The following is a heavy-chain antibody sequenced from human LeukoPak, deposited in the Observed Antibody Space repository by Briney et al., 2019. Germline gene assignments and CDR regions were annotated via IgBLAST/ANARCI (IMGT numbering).Heavy chain of an antibody. CDR2: INPNSGGT. CDR3: ARDLGDIVVENLDY. CDR1: GYTFTDYY. Sequence: SVKVSCKASGYTFTDYYIHWVRQAPGQGLEWMGWINPNSGGTNYAQKFQGRVTMTRDTSVSTAYMELSRLRSDDTAVYYCARDLGDIVVENLDYWGQGTLVTVSS. D-gene: IGHD2-15*01. V-gene: IGHV1-2*02. J-gene: IGHJ4*02.